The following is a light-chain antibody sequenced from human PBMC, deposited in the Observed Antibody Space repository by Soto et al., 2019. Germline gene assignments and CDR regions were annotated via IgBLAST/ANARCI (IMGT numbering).Light chain of an antibody. CDR3: QQYGSAPLT. CDR2: GAS. V-gene: IGKV3-20*01. Sequence: DIVLTQSPCTLSLSPGERATLSCRASQSVSSSYAAWYQQKPGQAPMLLIYGASSRATGIPDRFSGSGSGTDFTLTISRLEPEDVAVYYCQQYGSAPLTFGGGTKVEIK. J-gene: IGKJ4*01. CDR1: QSVSSSY.